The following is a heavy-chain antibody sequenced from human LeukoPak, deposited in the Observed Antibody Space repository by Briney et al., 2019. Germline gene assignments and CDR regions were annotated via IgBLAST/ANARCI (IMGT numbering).Heavy chain of an antibody. CDR1: GLSFSTCG. V-gene: IGHV3-30*02. J-gene: IGHJ4*02. CDR3: TKDWSSGSFNRAFDY. D-gene: IGHD1-26*01. Sequence: GGSLRPSCAASGLSFSTCGMHWVRQAPGKGLEWVAFIRYDGGDKYYADSVKDRFTISRDNSKNTLYLQLNSLRAEDTAVYYCTKDWSSGSFNRAFDYWGQGTLVTVSS. CDR2: IRYDGGDK.